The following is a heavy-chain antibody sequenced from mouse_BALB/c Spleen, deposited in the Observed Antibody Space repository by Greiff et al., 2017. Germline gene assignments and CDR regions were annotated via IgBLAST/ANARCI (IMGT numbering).Heavy chain of an antibody. J-gene: IGHJ2*01. V-gene: IGHV5-17*02. CDR1: GFTFSSFG. CDR3: ARAITTVVTAD. Sequence: EVKLVESGGGLVQPGGSRKLSCAASGFTFSSFGMHWVRQAPEKGLEWVAYISSGSSTIYYADTVKGRVTISRDNPKNTLFLQMTSLRSEDTDMYYCARAITTVVTADWGQGTTLTVSS. CDR2: ISSGSSTI. D-gene: IGHD1-1*01.